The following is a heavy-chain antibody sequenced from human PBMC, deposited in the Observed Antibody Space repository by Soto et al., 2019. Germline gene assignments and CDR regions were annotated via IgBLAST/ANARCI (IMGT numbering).Heavy chain of an antibody. CDR3: ARVNTMVRGVTDYYGMDV. V-gene: IGHV4-59*01. Sequence: PSETLSLTCTVSGGSISSYYWSWIRQPPGKGLEWIGYIYYSGSTNYNPSLKSRVTISVDTSKNQFSLKLSSVTAADTAVYYCARVNTMVRGVTDYYGMDVWGQGTTVTVS. CDR2: IYYSGST. J-gene: IGHJ6*02. CDR1: GGSISSYY. D-gene: IGHD3-10*01.